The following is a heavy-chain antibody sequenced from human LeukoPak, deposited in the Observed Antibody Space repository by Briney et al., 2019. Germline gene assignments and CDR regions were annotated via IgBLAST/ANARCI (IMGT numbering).Heavy chain of an antibody. D-gene: IGHD3-10*01. CDR2: IYSGGST. CDR3: ASREYYYGSGSPDY. CDR1: GFTVSSNY. V-gene: IGHV3-66*01. Sequence: PGGSLRLSCAASGFTVSSNYMSWVRQAPGKGLEWVSVIYSGGSTYYADSVKGRFTISRDNSKNTLYLQMNSLRAEDTAVYYCASREYYYGSGSPDYWGQGTLVTVSS. J-gene: IGHJ4*02.